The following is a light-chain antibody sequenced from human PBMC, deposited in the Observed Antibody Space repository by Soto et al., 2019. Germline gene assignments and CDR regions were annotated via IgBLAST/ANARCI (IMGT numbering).Light chain of an antibody. CDR2: INFDGTH. J-gene: IGLJ3*02. CDR3: QTLGTGIQV. Sequence: QSVLTQSPSASASLGASVKLTCTLSSGYSTYAIAWHQQQSEKGPRFLMKINFDGTHSKGDGFFDRFSGSSSGAERRLTISSLQSEDEADYYCQTLGTGIQVFGGGTKVTVL. V-gene: IGLV4-69*01. CDR1: SGYSTYA.